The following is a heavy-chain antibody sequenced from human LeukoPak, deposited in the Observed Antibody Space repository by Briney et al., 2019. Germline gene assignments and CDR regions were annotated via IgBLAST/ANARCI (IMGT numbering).Heavy chain of an antibody. CDR3: TRFWGNTPFDY. CDR2: IYPGDSDA. D-gene: IGHD2/OR15-2a*01. J-gene: IGHJ4*02. Sequence: GESLQISCKGSGYSFTSYWIGWVSQMPGKGLEWMGIIYPGDSDARYSPSFQGQVTISADKSISTAYLQWNSLKASDTAMYYSTRFWGNTPFDYWGQGTLVTVSS. V-gene: IGHV5-51*01. CDR1: GYSFTSYW.